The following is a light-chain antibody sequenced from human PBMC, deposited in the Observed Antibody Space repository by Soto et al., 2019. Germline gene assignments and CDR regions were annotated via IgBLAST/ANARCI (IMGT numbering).Light chain of an antibody. CDR1: SSDVGGYNH. CDR2: EVS. CDR3: SSYTSSTTQYV. V-gene: IGLV2-14*01. Sequence: SVLTQPASVSGSPGQSITISCTGTSSDVGGYNHVSWYQQHPGKAPKVMIYEVSNRPSGVSNRFSGSKSGNTASLTISGLQAEDEADYYCSSYTSSTTQYVFGTGTKVTVL. J-gene: IGLJ1*01.